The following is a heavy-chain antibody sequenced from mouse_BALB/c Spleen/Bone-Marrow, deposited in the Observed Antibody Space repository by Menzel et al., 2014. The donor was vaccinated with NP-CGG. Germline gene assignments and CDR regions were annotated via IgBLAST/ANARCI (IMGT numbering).Heavy chain of an antibody. V-gene: IGHV2-9*02. Sequence: ESGPGLVAPSQSLSIACTVSGFSLTSYGVHWVRQPPGKGLEWLGVIWAGGSTNYNSALMSRLSISKDNSKSQVSLKMNSLQTDDTAMYYCARVIRYESYFDYWGQGTTLTVSS. CDR2: IWAGGST. J-gene: IGHJ2*01. CDR1: GFSLTSYG. CDR3: ARVIRYESYFDY. D-gene: IGHD2-14*01.